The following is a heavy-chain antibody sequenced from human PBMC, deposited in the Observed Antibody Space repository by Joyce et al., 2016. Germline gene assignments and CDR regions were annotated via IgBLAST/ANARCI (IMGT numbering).Heavy chain of an antibody. CDR3: TRGSGTGWFDP. Sequence: EVYLVESGGGLVQPGGSLRLSCAASGFSFRYFWMDWVRQAPGKVLEWVAKINEDGSEKNYMDSLRGRFTISRDNAKNSVDLQINSLRVEDTAVYYCTRGSGTGWFDPWGQGTLVTVSS. J-gene: IGHJ5*02. CDR1: GFSFRYFW. V-gene: IGHV3-7*03. CDR2: INEDGSEK. D-gene: IGHD6-13*01.